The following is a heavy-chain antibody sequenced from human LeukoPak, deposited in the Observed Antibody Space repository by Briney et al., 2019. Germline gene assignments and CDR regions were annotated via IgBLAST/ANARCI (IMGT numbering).Heavy chain of an antibody. J-gene: IGHJ4*02. CDR1: GGSISSGGYH. CDR2: IYHGGTT. D-gene: IGHD3-22*01. Sequence: SETLSLTCTVSGGSISSGGYHWGWIRQPPGKGLEWIGYIYHGGTTYYNPSLKSRVIISVDRSKNQFSLNLSSVTAADTAVCYCARGDSSGHPAFDYWGQGTLVTVSS. V-gene: IGHV4-30-2*01. CDR3: ARGDSSGHPAFDY.